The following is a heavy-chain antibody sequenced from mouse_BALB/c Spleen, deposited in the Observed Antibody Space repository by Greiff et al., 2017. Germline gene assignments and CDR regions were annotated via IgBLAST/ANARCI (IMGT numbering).Heavy chain of an antibody. CDR2: ISSGSSTI. Sequence: EVQGVESGGGLVQPGGSRKLSCAASGFTFSSFGMHWVRQAPEKGLEWVAYISSGSSTIYYADTVKGRFTISRDNPKNTLFLQMTSLRSEDTAMYYCARSNWDWYFDVWGAGTTVTVSS. CDR3: ARSNWDWYFDV. V-gene: IGHV5-17*02. D-gene: IGHD4-1*01. J-gene: IGHJ1*01. CDR1: GFTFSSFG.